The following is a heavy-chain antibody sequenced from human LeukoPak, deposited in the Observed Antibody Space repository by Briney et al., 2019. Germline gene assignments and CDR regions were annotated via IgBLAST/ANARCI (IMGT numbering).Heavy chain of an antibody. CDR3: ARDFDRGPGFDY. J-gene: IGHJ4*02. Sequence: KPSETLSLTCAVSGGSVSSNYWSWIRQPPGKGLEWIGYINDNGSTNYNPSLKSRVTISVDTSKNHFSLQLKEVTAADTAVYYCARDFDRGPGFDYWGQGTLVTVSS. CDR2: INDNGST. V-gene: IGHV4-59*02. D-gene: IGHD3-22*01. CDR1: GGSVSSNY.